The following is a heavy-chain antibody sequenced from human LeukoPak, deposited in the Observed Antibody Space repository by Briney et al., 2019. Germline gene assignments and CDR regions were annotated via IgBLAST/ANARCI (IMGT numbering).Heavy chain of an antibody. CDR3: AGQKDPRPIDY. Sequence: ASVKVSCRASGYTFIAYYMHWVRQAPGQGLEWMGWVNPSSGGTNYAQKFQGRVTMTRDTSISTAYMELSELRSDDTAVYYCAGQKDPRPIDYWGQGTLITVSS. CDR1: GYTFIAYY. J-gene: IGHJ4*02. V-gene: IGHV1-2*02. CDR2: VNPSSGGT.